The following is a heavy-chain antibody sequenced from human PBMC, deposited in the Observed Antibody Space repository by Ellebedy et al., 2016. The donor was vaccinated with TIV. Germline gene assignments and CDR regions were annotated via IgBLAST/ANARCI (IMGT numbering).Heavy chain of an antibody. Sequence: GESLKISCAASGFTFSSYWMSWVRQAPGKGLELVANIKQDRSEKYYVDSVKGRFTISRDNAKNSMYLQMHSLRAEDTAVYYCASYLDATNYWGQGTLVTVSS. D-gene: IGHD2-15*01. CDR1: GFTFSSYW. CDR3: ASYLDATNY. J-gene: IGHJ4*02. V-gene: IGHV3-7*01. CDR2: IKQDRSEK.